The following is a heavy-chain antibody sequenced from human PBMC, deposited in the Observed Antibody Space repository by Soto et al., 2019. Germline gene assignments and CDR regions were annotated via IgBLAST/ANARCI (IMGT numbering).Heavy chain of an antibody. V-gene: IGHV4-59*01. CDR3: ARMGSSSITHYGMDV. CDR2: IYYSGST. CDR1: GGPISSYY. Sequence: SETLSLTCTVSGGPISSYYWSWIRQPPGKGLEWIGYIYYSGSTNYNPSLKSRVTISVDTSKNQFSLKLSSVTAADTAVYYCARMGSSSITHYGMDVWGQGTTVTVSS. D-gene: IGHD6-13*01. J-gene: IGHJ6*02.